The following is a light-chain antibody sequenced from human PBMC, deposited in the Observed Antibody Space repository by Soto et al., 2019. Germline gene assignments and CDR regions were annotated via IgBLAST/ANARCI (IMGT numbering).Light chain of an antibody. J-gene: IGKJ2*01. CDR3: QQLHSTSSYT. Sequence: DIQMTQSPSSLSASVGDRVTITCRASQNIRNYLNWYQQRPGKTPNLLVYAASNFRSGVPSRFSGSGSWTDFTLTISSLQPEDVATYYCQQLHSTSSYTFGQGTRVYIK. V-gene: IGKV1-39*01. CDR2: AAS. CDR1: QNIRNY.